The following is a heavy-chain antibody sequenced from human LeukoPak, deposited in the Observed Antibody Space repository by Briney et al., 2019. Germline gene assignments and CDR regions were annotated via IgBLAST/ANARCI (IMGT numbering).Heavy chain of an antibody. CDR1: GLTLDDYA. Sequence: GGSLRLSCAASGLTLDDYAMHWVRQAAGKGLEWDAGMSWNRGSIGYADSLKGRFTISRDNATNSPYLQMNRLRADDTALYYCAKAISSSWYSRDTHNWFDPWGQGTLVTVSS. V-gene: IGHV3-9*01. CDR2: MSWNRGSI. CDR3: AKAISSSWYSRDTHNWFDP. J-gene: IGHJ5*02. D-gene: IGHD6-13*01.